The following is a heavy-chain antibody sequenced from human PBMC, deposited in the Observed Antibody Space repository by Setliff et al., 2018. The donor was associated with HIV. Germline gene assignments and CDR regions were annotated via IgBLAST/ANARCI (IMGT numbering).Heavy chain of an antibody. CDR2: INHSGST. D-gene: IGHD6-19*01. CDR3: ARELFGSGWYADS. V-gene: IGHV4-34*01. CDR1: GGSFNEYY. J-gene: IGHJ4*02. Sequence: PSETLSLTCAVYGGSFNEYYWNWIRQIPGKGLEWIGEINHSGSTNYNPSLKSRVTMSVDTSKNQFSLKLSSVTAADTAVYYCARELFGSGWYADSWGQGTLVTVSS.